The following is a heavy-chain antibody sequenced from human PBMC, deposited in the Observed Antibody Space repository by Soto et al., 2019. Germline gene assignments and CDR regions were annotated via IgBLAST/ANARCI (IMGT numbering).Heavy chain of an antibody. V-gene: IGHV4-59*01. CDR3: ARGTMVRGVRREFDP. CDR1: GGYISSYY. Sequence: PSETLSLTCTVSGGYISSYYWSWIRQPPGKGLEWIGYIYYSGSTNYNPSLKSRVTISVDTSKNQFSLKLSSVTAADTAVYYCARGTMVRGVRREFDPWGQGTLVTVSS. CDR2: IYYSGST. D-gene: IGHD3-10*01. J-gene: IGHJ5*02.